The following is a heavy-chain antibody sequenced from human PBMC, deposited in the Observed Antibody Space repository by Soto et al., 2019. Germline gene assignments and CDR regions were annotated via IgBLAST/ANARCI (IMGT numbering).Heavy chain of an antibody. J-gene: IGHJ6*02. CDR3: AKDRRPNYYYGMDV. Sequence: QVQLVESGGGVVQPGRSLRLSCAASGFTFSSYGMHWVRQAPGKGLEWVAVISYDGSNKYYADSVKGRFTISRDNSKNTMYLQMNSLRADDTAVYYCAKDRRPNYYYGMDVWGQGTTVTVSS. D-gene: IGHD6-25*01. CDR1: GFTFSSYG. CDR2: ISYDGSNK. V-gene: IGHV3-30*18.